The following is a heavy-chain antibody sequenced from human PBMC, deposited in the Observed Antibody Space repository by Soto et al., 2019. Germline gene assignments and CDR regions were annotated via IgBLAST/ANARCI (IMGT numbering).Heavy chain of an antibody. CDR3: ARDSGLDYYDSSGHYYFDY. J-gene: IGHJ4*02. V-gene: IGHV4-59*01. CDR1: VCSISSYY. D-gene: IGHD3-22*01. Sequence: TPSLTCTVSVCSISSYYWSWIRQPPGKGLEWIGYIYYSGSTNYNPSLKSRVTISVDTSKNQFSLKLSSVTAADTAVYYCARDSGLDYYDSSGHYYFDYWGQGTLVTVSS. CDR2: IYYSGST.